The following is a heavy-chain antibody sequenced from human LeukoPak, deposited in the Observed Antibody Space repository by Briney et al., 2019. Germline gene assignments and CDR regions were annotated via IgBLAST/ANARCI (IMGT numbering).Heavy chain of an antibody. CDR1: GFTFSDYY. D-gene: IGHD2-15*01. J-gene: IGHJ6*02. V-gene: IGHV3-11*01. CDR3: ARDESVVVAATDYYYYGMDV. CDR2: ISSSGSTI. Sequence: MPGGSLRLSCAASGFTFSDYYMSWIRQAPGKGLEWVSYISSSGSTIYYADSVKGRFTISRDNAKNSLYLQMNSLRAEDTAVYYCARDESVVVAATDYYYYGMDVWGQGTMVTVSS.